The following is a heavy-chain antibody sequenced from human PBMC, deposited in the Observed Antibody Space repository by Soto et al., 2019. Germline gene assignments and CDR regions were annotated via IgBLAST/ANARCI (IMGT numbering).Heavy chain of an antibody. CDR3: TRYGGPTQPHYLDH. Sequence: EVQLLESGGGLVQPGGSLRLSCAASGFNFDNYPMGWVRQAPGKGLQWVSSIFETDDATVYTDSVQGRFFISRDNSKCTLYLQMTNLRVEDTAVYHCTRYGGPTQPHYLDHWGQGILVTVSS. D-gene: IGHD4-17*01. J-gene: IGHJ4*02. CDR2: IFETDDAT. CDR1: GFNFDNYP. V-gene: IGHV3-23*01.